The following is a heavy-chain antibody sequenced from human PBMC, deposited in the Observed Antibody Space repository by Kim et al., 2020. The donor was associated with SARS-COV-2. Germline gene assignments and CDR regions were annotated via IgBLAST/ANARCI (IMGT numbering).Heavy chain of an antibody. Sequence: GGSLRLSCAASGFTFSSYGMHWVRQAPGKGLEWVAVISYDGSNKYYADSVKGRFTISRDNSKNTLYLQMNSLRAEDTAVYYCAKDSMQWVDIVATDYWGQGTLVTVSS. CDR1: GFTFSSYG. CDR2: ISYDGSNK. J-gene: IGHJ4*02. D-gene: IGHD5-12*01. CDR3: AKDSMQWVDIVATDY. V-gene: IGHV3-30*18.